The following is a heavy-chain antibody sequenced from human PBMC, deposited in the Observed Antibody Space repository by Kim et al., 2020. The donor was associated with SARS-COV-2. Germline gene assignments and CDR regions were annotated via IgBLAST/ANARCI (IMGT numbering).Heavy chain of an antibody. CDR3: ARGVPSYCSSTSCQPGRGGMDV. V-gene: IGHV4-4*07. J-gene: IGHJ6*02. CDR2: IYTSGST. CDR1: GGSISSYY. Sequence: SETLSLTCTVSGGSISSYYWSWIRQPAGKGLEWIGRIYTSGSTNYNPSLKSRVTMSVDTSKNQFSLKLSSVSAADTAVYYCARGVPSYCSSTSCQPGRGGMDVWGQGTTVTVSS. D-gene: IGHD2-2*01.